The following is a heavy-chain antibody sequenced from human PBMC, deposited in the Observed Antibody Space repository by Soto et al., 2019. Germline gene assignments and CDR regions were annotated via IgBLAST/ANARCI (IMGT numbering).Heavy chain of an antibody. CDR2: ISGSGDNT. D-gene: IGHD1-1*01. Sequence: PGGPLRLSCAASGFTFSIYAMSWVRQAPGKGLEWVSAISGSGDNTYYADPVKGRFTISRDNSKNTLYLQMNSLRAEDTAVYYCARGGGWWNAYDYWGQGTLVTVSS. CDR3: ARGGGWWNAYDY. J-gene: IGHJ4*02. V-gene: IGHV3-23*01. CDR1: GFTFSIYA.